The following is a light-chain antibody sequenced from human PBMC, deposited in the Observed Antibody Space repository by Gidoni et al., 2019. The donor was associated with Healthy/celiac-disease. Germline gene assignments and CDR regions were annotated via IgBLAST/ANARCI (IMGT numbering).Light chain of an antibody. Sequence: DIQMTQSPSSLSASGGDRVTITCQASQDISNYLNWYQQKPGKAPKLLIYDASNLETGVPSRFSGSGSGTDFTFTISSLQPEDIATYYCQQYDNLPSFXPXTKVDIK. CDR1: QDISNY. V-gene: IGKV1-33*01. CDR3: QQYDNLPS. J-gene: IGKJ3*01. CDR2: DAS.